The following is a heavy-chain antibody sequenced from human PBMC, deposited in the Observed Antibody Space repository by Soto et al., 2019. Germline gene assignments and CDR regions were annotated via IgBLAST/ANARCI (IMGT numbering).Heavy chain of an antibody. J-gene: IGHJ4*02. CDR2: ISGSGGST. D-gene: IGHD2-8*01. CDR3: ARALYARTHSGILAGDPSM. V-gene: IGHV3-23*01. Sequence: GGSLRLSCAASGFTFSSYAMSWIRQAPGKGLEWVSAISGSGGSTYYAASVKGRFTISRDNSKNTLYLQMNSLRAEDTADYYCARALYARTHSGILAGDPSMRGQGTQGTISS. CDR1: GFTFSSYA.